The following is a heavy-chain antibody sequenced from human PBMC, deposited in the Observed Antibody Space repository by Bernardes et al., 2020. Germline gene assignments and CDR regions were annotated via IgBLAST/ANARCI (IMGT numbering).Heavy chain of an antibody. CDR1: GGTFSSYA. D-gene: IGHD1-7*01. V-gene: IGHV1-69*06. Sequence: SVKVSCKASGGTFSSYAISWVRQAPGQGLEWMGGIIPIFGTANYAQKFQGRVTITADKSTSTAYMELSSLRSEDTAVYYCARVGPKNYNLVSRELRVWGQGTLVTVSS. CDR2: IIPIFGTA. J-gene: IGHJ4*02. CDR3: ARVGPKNYNLVSRELRV.